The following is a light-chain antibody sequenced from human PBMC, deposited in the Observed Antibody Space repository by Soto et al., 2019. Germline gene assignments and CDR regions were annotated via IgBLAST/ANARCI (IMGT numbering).Light chain of an antibody. CDR3: SAYTSSSIDYV. V-gene: IGLV2-14*01. J-gene: IGLJ1*01. Sequence: QSALTQPASVSGSPGQSITISCTGTSSDVGGDHYVSWYQQHPGKAPKLLIYEVSNRPSGVSNRFSGAKSCNTASLTISGLQAEDDADYDCSAYTSSSIDYVFGTGTKVTVL. CDR2: EVS. CDR1: SSDVGGDHY.